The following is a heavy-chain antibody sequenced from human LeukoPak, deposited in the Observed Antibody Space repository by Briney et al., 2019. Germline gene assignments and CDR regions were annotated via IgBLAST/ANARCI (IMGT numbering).Heavy chain of an antibody. V-gene: IGHV3-30-3*01. D-gene: IGHD3-10*01. CDR1: GFTFSSYA. J-gene: IGHJ4*02. CDR2: ISYDGSNK. Sequence: PGGSLRLSCAASGFTFSSYAMHWVRQAPGKGLEWVAVISYDGSNKYYADSVKGRFTISRDNSKNTLYLQMNSLRAEDTATYYCAKDGGVSITIIRGVMIPSNYWGQGTLVTVSS. CDR3: AKDGGVSITIIRGVMIPSNY.